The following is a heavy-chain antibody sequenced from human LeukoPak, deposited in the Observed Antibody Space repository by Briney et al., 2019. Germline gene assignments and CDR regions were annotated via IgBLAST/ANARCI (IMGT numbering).Heavy chain of an antibody. Sequence: PGGSLRLSCAASGFTFDDYGMSWVRQAPGKGLEWVSGINWNGGSTGYADSVKGRFTISRDNAKNSLYLQMNSLRAEDTALYYCAREEVFTIFGVVSYYYYYMDVWGKGTTVTVSS. CDR1: GFTFDDYG. CDR3: AREEVFTIFGVVSYYYYYMDV. D-gene: IGHD3-3*01. J-gene: IGHJ6*03. CDR2: INWNGGST. V-gene: IGHV3-20*04.